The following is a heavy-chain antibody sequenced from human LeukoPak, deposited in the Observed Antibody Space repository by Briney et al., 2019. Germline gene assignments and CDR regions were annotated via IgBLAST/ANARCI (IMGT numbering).Heavy chain of an antibody. J-gene: IGHJ6*02. CDR1: GFTFDDYA. CDR2: ISWNSGSI. D-gene: IGHD6-13*01. Sequence: SGGSLRLSCAASGFTFDDYAMHWVRQAPGKGLEWVSGISWNSGSIGYADSVKGRFTISRDNAKNSLYLQMNSLRAEDTALYYCAKDMQQLVDYYYYYGMDVWGQGTTVTVSS. CDR3: AKDMQQLVDYYYYYGMDV. V-gene: IGHV3-9*01.